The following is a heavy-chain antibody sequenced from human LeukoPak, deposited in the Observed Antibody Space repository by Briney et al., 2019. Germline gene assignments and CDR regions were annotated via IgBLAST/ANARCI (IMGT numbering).Heavy chain of an antibody. J-gene: IGHJ4*02. CDR1: GFTVSSNY. V-gene: IGHV3-53*01. CDR2: IYSGGST. CDR3: ARASLWFGEFYFDY. Sequence: PGGSLRLSCAASGFTVSSNYMSWVRQAPGKGLEWVSVIYSGGSTYYADSVKGRFTISRDNSKNTLYLQMNSLRAEDTAVYYCARASLWFGEFYFDYWGQGILVTVSS. D-gene: IGHD3-10*01.